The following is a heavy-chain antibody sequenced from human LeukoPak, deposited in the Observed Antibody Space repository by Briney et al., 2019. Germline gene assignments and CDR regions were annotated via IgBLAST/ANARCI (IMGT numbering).Heavy chain of an antibody. CDR3: ARVGYCSSTSCYAFWFDP. J-gene: IGHJ5*02. CDR1: GGTFSSYA. V-gene: IGHV1-69*01. CDR2: IIPIFGTA. D-gene: IGHD2-2*03. Sequence: GASVKVSCKASGGTFSSYAISWVRQAPGQGLEWMGGIIPIFGTANYAQKFQGRVTITADESTSTAYMELSSLRSEDTAVYYCARVGYCSSTSCYAFWFDPWGQGTLVTVSS.